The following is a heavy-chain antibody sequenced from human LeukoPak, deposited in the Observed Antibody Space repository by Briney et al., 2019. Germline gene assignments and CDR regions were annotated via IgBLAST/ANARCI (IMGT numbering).Heavy chain of an antibody. CDR2: INESGGTT. D-gene: IGHD2-21*01. Sequence: GGSLRLSCAASGFTFSSYAMAWVRQAPGKGLEWVSVINESGGTTYYAASVKGRFTISRDSSKNTLYLQLSSLRAEDTALYYCAKADSTSLNWFDPWGQGTLVTASS. J-gene: IGHJ5*02. V-gene: IGHV3-23*01. CDR3: AKADSTSLNWFDP. CDR1: GFTFSSYA.